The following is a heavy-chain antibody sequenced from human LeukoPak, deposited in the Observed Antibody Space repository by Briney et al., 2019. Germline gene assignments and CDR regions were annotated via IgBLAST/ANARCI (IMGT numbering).Heavy chain of an antibody. V-gene: IGHV3-74*01. Sequence: PGGSLRLSCAVSGFTFRSYWMHWVRQVPGKGLMWVSRINREGNKTSYADTVKGRFTISRDNAKNTLYLQMSSLRAEDTAVYYCARSASGSYDYWGRGSLVTVSS. J-gene: IGHJ4*02. D-gene: IGHD1-26*01. CDR3: ARSASGSYDY. CDR1: GFTFRSYW. CDR2: INREGNKT.